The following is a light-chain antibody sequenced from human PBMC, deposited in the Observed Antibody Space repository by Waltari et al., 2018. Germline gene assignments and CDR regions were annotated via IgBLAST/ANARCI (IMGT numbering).Light chain of an antibody. CDR1: QDITDH. J-gene: IGKJ5*01. Sequence: DIQLTQSPSSLSASVGDRVTVTCQASQDITDHLNWYQQKPDRAPKLLIFDAYTLETGVPSRVNVSGSGTEFTVTISSLQPEDIGTYYCQQFDDAPLTFGQGTRLDIK. CDR2: DAY. V-gene: IGKV1-33*01. CDR3: QQFDDAPLT.